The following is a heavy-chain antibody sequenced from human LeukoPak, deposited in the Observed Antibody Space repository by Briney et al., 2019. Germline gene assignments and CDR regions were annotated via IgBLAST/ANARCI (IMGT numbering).Heavy chain of an antibody. CDR3: AKDADDSGDYVGIDY. J-gene: IGHJ4*02. CDR2: ISWNRNTI. CDR1: GFNFNDYA. D-gene: IGHD4-17*01. Sequence: GGSLRLSCAASGFNFNDYAMHWVRQVPGKGLEWLSGISWNRNTIGYADSVRGRFAIFRDDGTNSLYLQMNSLRAEDTALYYCAKDADDSGDYVGIDYWGQGTLVTVSS. V-gene: IGHV3-9*01.